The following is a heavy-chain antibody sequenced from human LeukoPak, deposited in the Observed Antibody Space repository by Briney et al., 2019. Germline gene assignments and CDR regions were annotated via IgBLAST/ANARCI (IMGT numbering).Heavy chain of an antibody. CDR3: AKLASDTSYYPW. J-gene: IGHJ4*02. CDR2: ISGSGDST. V-gene: IGHV3-23*01. D-gene: IGHD3-9*01. Sequence: GGSLRFSFAAPGLTFTSYALSWVRKAPGKGLERVSGISGSGDSTNYPDSVKGRLTISRDNSKNTLYLQVNSLRADDTAVYYCAKLASDTSYYPWWGQGTLVTVSS. CDR1: GLTFTSYA.